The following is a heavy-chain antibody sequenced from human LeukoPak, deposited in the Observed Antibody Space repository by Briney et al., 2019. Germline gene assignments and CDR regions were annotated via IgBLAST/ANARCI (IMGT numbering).Heavy chain of an antibody. CDR3: AKSRREYDFWSVYFDY. Sequence: GGSLRLSCAASGFTFDDYAMHWVRQAPGKGLEWVSLISGDGGSTYYADSVKGRFTISRDNSKNSLYLQMNGLRTEDTALYYCAKSRREYDFWSVYFDYWGQGTLVTVSS. D-gene: IGHD3-3*01. CDR2: ISGDGGST. CDR1: GFTFDDYA. J-gene: IGHJ4*02. V-gene: IGHV3-43*02.